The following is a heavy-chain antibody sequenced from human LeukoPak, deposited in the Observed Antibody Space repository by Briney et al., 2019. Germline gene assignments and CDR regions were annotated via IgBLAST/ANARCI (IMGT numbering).Heavy chain of an antibody. CDR2: IYYSGST. V-gene: IGHV4-59*01. CDR3: ARGGVLPRAFDS. D-gene: IGHD3-16*01. CDR1: GGSISSYY. J-gene: IGHJ5*01. Sequence: SETLSLTCTVSGGSISSYYWSWIRQPPGKGLEWIGYIYYSGSTNYNPSLKSRVSLSVDTSKNQLSLNLTSVTAADTAVYYCARGGVLPRAFDSWGQGTLVTVSS.